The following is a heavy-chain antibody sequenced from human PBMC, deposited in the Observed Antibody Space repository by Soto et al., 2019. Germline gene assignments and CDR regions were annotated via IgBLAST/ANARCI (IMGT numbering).Heavy chain of an antibody. J-gene: IGHJ4*02. CDR3: ARGRYGDY. CDR1: GYDFTTYG. CDR2: ISAHNGNT. V-gene: IGHV1-18*01. Sequence: QVHLVQSGAEVKKSGASVKVSCKGSGYDFTTYGITWVRQAPGQGLEWMAWISAHNGNTDYAQKLQGRVTVTRDTSTSTAYMELRSLRSDDTAVYYCARGRYGDYWGQGALLTVSS. D-gene: IGHD1-1*01.